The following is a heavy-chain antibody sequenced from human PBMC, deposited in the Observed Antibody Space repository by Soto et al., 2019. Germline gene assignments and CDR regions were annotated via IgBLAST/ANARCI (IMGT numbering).Heavy chain of an antibody. CDR2: ISFSGST. CDR3: ATMGTPATGLYFFDY. V-gene: IGHV4-30-4*01. Sequence: SETLSLTCTVSGGSISSGNYYWSWIRQPPGKGLEWIGFISFSGSTYYSTSLKSRVTISVDTSKSQFSLNLSFVTAADTAVYYCATMGTPATGLYFFDYWGQGSLVTVSS. J-gene: IGHJ4*02. CDR1: GGSISSGNYY. D-gene: IGHD2-15*01.